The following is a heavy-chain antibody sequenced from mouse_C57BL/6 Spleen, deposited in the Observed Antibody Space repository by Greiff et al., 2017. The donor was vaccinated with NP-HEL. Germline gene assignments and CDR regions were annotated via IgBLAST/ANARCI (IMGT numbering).Heavy chain of an antibody. D-gene: IGHD2-5*01. CDR2: IYPGDGDT. Sequence: QVQLQQSGAELVKPGASVKISCKASGYAFSSYWMNWVKQRPGQGLEWIGQIYPGDGDTNYNGKFKGKATLTADTSSSTAYMQLSSLTSEDSAVYVCARHANYRNYGAMDYWGQGTAVTVSS. V-gene: IGHV1-80*01. CDR1: GYAFSSYW. J-gene: IGHJ4*01. CDR3: ARHANYRNYGAMDY.